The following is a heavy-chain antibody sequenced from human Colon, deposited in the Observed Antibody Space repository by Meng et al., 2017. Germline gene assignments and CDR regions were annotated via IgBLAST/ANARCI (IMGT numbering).Heavy chain of an antibody. CDR1: GFTFSSYA. CDR3: AKSVVVVVAAVDNAFDI. J-gene: IGHJ3*02. V-gene: IGHV3-23*01. Sequence: GESLKISCAASGFTFSSYAMSWVRQAPGKGLEWVSAISGSGGSTYYADSVKGRFTISRDNSKNTLYLQMNSLRAEDTAVYYCAKSVVVVVAAVDNAFDIWGQGTRVTGSS. CDR2: ISGSGGST. D-gene: IGHD2-15*01.